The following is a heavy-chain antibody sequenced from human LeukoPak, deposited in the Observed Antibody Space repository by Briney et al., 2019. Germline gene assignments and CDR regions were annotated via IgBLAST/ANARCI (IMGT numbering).Heavy chain of an antibody. Sequence: SETLSLTCSVSGASISGSGYYWGWIRQPPGKGLEWIGNIYDSGSTYYNASLQSRVTISIDTSKNQFSLRLSSVTAADTAMYYCAKSGGYGLIDYWGQGTLVTVSS. V-gene: IGHV4-39*01. CDR3: AKSGGYGLIDY. J-gene: IGHJ4*02. D-gene: IGHD1-26*01. CDR1: GASISGSGYY. CDR2: IYDSGST.